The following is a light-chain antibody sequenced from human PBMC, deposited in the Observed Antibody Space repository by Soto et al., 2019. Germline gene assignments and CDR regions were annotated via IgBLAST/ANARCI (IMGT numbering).Light chain of an antibody. CDR3: CSYAGSYSWV. CDR2: DVA. CDR1: SSDVGNYNY. Sequence: QSSLTQPRSVSGSPGQPVTISCTGTSSDVGNYNYVSWYQQHPGKPPKLIIYDVAKRPSGVPDRFSGSKSGNTASLTISGLQTEDEADYHCCSYAGSYSWVFGGGTQLTVL. J-gene: IGLJ3*02. V-gene: IGLV2-11*01.